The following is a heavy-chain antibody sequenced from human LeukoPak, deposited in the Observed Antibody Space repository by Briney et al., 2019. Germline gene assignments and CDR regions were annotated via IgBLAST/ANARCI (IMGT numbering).Heavy chain of an antibody. CDR1: GGSISSYY. V-gene: IGHV4-59*01. CDR2: IYYSGST. D-gene: IGHD3-22*01. CDR3: ARVPYYYDSSGYYP. Sequence: SETLSLTCTVSGGSISSYYWSWIRQPPGKGLEWIGYIYYSGSTNYNPSLKSRVTISVDTSKNQFSLKLSSVTTADTAVYYCARVPYYYDSSGYYPWGQGTLVAVSS. J-gene: IGHJ5*02.